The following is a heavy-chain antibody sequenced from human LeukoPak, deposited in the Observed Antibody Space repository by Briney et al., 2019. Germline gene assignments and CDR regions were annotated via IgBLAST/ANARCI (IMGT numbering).Heavy chain of an antibody. CDR3: ARDPGGDYAY. Sequence: ASETLSLTCTVSGYSISSGYYWGWIRQPPGKGLEWMGSIYHSGSTYYNPSLKSRVTISVDTSKNQFSLKLSSVTAADTAVYYCARDPGGDYAYLGQGTLVTVSS. V-gene: IGHV4-38-2*02. D-gene: IGHD4-17*01. J-gene: IGHJ4*02. CDR1: GYSISSGYY. CDR2: IYHSGST.